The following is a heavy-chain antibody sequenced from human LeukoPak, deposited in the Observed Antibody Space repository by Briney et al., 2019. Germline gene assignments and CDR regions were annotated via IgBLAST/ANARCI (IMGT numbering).Heavy chain of an antibody. V-gene: IGHV1-2*02. CDR3: AREGYGGGQDFDV. Sequence: GASVKVSCKASGYTFTGYYMHWVRRAPGQGLEWMGWINPNNGGTNYAQKFQGRVTMTRDTSISTAYMDLSRLKSDDTAVYYCAREGYGGGQDFDVWGQGTMVTVSS. J-gene: IGHJ3*01. CDR1: GYTFTGYY. CDR2: INPNNGGT. D-gene: IGHD1-26*01.